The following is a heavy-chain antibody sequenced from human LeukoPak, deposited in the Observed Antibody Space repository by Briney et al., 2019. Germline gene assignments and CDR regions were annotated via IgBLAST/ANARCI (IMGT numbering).Heavy chain of an antibody. D-gene: IGHD6-25*01. CDR1: GFTFSSYA. V-gene: IGHV3-30-3*01. CDR3: ARGFSGYPYSFDY. J-gene: IGHJ4*02. CDR2: ISYDGSNK. Sequence: QPGGSLRLSCAASGFTFSSYAMHWVRQAPGKGLEWVAVISYDGSNKYYADSVKGRFTISRDNSKNTLYLRMNSLRAEDTAVYSCARGFSGYPYSFDYWGRGTLVTVSS.